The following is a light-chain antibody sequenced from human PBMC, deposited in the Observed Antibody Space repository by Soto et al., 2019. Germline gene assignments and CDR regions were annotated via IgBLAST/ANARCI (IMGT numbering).Light chain of an antibody. CDR3: QSYDSSLSEGV. V-gene: IGLV1-40*01. J-gene: IGLJ2*01. Sequence: QSVLTQPPSVSGAPGQRVTISCTGSSSNIGAGYNVHWYQQLPGTAPKLLIYANNNRPSGVPDRFSCSKSGTSASLAITGLQAEDEADYYCQSYDSSLSEGVFGGGTKLTVL. CDR1: SSNIGAGYN. CDR2: ANN.